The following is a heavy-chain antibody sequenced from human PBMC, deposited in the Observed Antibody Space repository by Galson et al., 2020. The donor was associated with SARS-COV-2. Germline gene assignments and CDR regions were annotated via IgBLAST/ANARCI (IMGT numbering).Heavy chain of an antibody. D-gene: IGHD3-10*01. CDR2: ISYDGSNK. Sequence: GGSLRLSCTASGFTFSAYGMHWVRQAPGKGLEWVAVISYDGSNKYYGDSVKGRFTISRDNSRNTLYLQMNSLRAEDTAVYYCATDPFPGSYYTLPDFWGLGTLVTVSS. CDR3: ATDPFPGSYYTLPDF. V-gene: IGHV3-30*03. J-gene: IGHJ4*02. CDR1: GFTFSAYG.